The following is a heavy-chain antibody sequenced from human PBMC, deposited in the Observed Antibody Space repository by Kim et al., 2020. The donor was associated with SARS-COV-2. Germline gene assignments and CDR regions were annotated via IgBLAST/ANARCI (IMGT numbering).Heavy chain of an antibody. V-gene: IGHV3-53*01. J-gene: IGHJ6*02. CDR2: IYSGGST. CDR3: ARDSAIVATIGPYYYYYGMDV. D-gene: IGHD5-12*01. CDR1: GFTVSSNY. Sequence: GGSLRLSCAASGFTVSSNYMSWVRQAPGKGLEWVSVIYSGGSTYYADSVKGRFTISRDNSKNTLYLQMNSLRAEDTAVYYCARDSAIVATIGPYYYYYGMDVWGQGTTVTVSS.